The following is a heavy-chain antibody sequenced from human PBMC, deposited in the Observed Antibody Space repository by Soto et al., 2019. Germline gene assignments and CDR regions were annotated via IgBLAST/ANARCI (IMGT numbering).Heavy chain of an antibody. J-gene: IGHJ4*02. D-gene: IGHD3-22*01. V-gene: IGHV1-69*02. CDR3: AGGYDGGGYYHY. CDR2: IIPFLGLA. Sequence: MWSVCQAPGEGLERMGTIIPFLGLARSAQTFQGRVTITADTSASTAYMELSSLRSEETAVYYCAGGYDGGGYYHYWGQGTLVTVSS.